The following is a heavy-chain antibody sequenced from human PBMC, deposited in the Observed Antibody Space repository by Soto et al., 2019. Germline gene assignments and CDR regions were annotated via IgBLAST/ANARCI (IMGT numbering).Heavy chain of an antibody. Sequence: GGSLRLSCAALGFTISGKKYVSWVRQAPGKGLEWFSALYDLDGSFYAASVKGRFTTSSDSSKTTVYLQMNDLRTDDTAVYYCATWHEREHAYDVWGQGTTVTVSS. J-gene: IGHJ3*01. CDR2: LYDLDGS. V-gene: IGHV3-53*01. CDR1: GFTISGKKY. D-gene: IGHD1-1*01. CDR3: ATWHEREHAYDV.